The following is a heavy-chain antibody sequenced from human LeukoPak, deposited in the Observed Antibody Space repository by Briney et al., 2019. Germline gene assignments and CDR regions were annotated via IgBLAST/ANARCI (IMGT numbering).Heavy chain of an antibody. CDR1: GYTLTSYG. D-gene: IGHD4-17*01. CDR3: ARGAYGDK. J-gene: IGHJ4*02. V-gene: IGHV1-18*01. CDR2: ISTQSGNT. Sequence: ASVKVSCEASGYTLTSYGINWMRQAPGQGLEWMGWISTQSGNTNYAQKVQGRLTLTTDRSTNTAYMELRSLRSDDTAVYYCARGAYGDKWGQGTMVTVSS.